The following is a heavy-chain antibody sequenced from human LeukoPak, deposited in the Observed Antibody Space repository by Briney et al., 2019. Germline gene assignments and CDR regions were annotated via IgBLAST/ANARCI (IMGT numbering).Heavy chain of an antibody. CDR2: ISSSSSYI. V-gene: IGHV3-21*01. CDR1: GFTVSSNY. J-gene: IGHJ5*02. D-gene: IGHD3-22*01. Sequence: PGGSLRLSCAASGFTVSSNYMSWVRQAPGKGLEWVSSISSSSSYIYYADSVKGRFTISRDNAKNSLYLQMNSLRAEDTAVYYCASSGGIVVPSSRNWFDPWGQGTLVTVSS. CDR3: ASSGGIVVPSSRNWFDP.